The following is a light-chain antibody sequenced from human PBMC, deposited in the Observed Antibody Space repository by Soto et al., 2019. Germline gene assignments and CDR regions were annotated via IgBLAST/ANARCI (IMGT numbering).Light chain of an antibody. CDR1: QSVGRNY. V-gene: IGKV3-20*01. Sequence: ENVLTQSPGTLSLSPGERATLSCRASQSVGRNYIAWFQQKPGQAPRLLMHTASVRATGIPDRFSGSGSGTDSTLTISRLEPEDFAVFYCQQYAASPLTFGGGTKVEI. CDR2: TAS. CDR3: QQYAASPLT. J-gene: IGKJ4*01.